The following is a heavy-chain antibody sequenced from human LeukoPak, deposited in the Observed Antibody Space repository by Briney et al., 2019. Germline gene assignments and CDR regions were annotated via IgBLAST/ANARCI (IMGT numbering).Heavy chain of an antibody. D-gene: IGHD4-17*01. J-gene: IGHJ3*02. V-gene: IGHV4-34*01. CDR1: GGSFSAYY. CDR3: ARAGSFGDYDAFDI. CDR2: INHSGFT. Sequence: SETLSLTCAVYGGSFSAYYWSWIRQPPGKGLEWIGEINHSGFTNYNPSLKSRVTISEDTSKNQFSLRLSSVTAADTAVYYCARAGSFGDYDAFDIWGQGTMVTVSS.